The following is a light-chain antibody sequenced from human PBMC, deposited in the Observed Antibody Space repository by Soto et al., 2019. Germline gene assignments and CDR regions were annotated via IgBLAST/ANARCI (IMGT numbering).Light chain of an antibody. CDR1: QGIGNF. Sequence: DIQMTQSPSSLSASVGDRVTITCRASQGIGNFLVWYQQRPGRVPKLLLYAASTLQPGVPSRFSGSGSGTHFTLTISSLQPEDVATYYCQKYNTAPLTFGGGTKVEIK. V-gene: IGKV1-27*01. CDR3: QKYNTAPLT. J-gene: IGKJ4*01. CDR2: AAS.